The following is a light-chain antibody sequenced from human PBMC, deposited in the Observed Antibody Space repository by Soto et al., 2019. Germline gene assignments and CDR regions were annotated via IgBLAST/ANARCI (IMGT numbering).Light chain of an antibody. CDR2: DAS. CDR3: QQYNSYGT. CDR1: QSISSW. V-gene: IGKV1-5*01. Sequence: DIQMTQSPSTLSASVGDRVTITCRASQSISSWLAWYQQKPGKAPKLLIYDASSMESGVPSRFSGSGCGTEFTLTISSLQPDDFATYYCQQYNSYGTFGQGTKVEIK. J-gene: IGKJ1*01.